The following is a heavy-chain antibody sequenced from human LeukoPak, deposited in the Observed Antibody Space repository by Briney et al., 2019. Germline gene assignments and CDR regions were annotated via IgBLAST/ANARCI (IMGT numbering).Heavy chain of an antibody. V-gene: IGHV3-21*01. CDR3: ARDRIAAAGLSFDY. CDR1: GFTFSSYS. D-gene: IGHD6-13*01. Sequence: GGSLRLSCAASGFTFSSYSMNWVRQAPGKGLEWVSSISSSSYIYYADSVKGRFTISRDNAKNSLYLQMNSLRAEDTAVYYCARDRIAAAGLSFDYWGQGTLVTVSS. J-gene: IGHJ4*02. CDR2: ISSSSYI.